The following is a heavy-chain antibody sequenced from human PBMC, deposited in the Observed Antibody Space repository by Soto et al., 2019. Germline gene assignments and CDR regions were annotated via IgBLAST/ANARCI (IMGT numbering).Heavy chain of an antibody. CDR3: AKVQTLELFEYYYYYYGMDV. V-gene: IGHV3-30*18. Sequence: GGSLRLSCAASGFTFSSYGMHWVRQAPGKGLEWVAVISHDGSNKYYADSVKGRFTISRDNSKNTLYLQMNSLRAEDTAVYYCAKVQTLELFEYYYYYYGMDVWGQGTTVTVSS. CDR2: ISHDGSNK. J-gene: IGHJ6*02. CDR1: GFTFSSYG. D-gene: IGHD1-7*01.